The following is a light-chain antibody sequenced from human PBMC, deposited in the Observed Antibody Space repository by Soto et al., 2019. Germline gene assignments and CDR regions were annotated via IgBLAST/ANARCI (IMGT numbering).Light chain of an antibody. CDR1: RSNIGFNT. J-gene: IGLJ2*01. CDR3: SSWDHRVTCVG. Sequence: QSVLTQPPSASGTPGQSVNISCSGNRSNIGFNTVTWYQQFPGAAPKLLIHTNTQRPSGVPDRFSGSKSGTSASLAIRGLQSEDEAEYYCSSWDHRVTCVGFGGGTKLTVL. V-gene: IGLV1-44*01. CDR2: TNT.